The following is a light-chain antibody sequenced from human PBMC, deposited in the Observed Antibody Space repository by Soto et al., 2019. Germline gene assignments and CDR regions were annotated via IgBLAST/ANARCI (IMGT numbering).Light chain of an antibody. CDR1: QTISSN. Sequence: DIVMTQSPATLSVSPGERATLSCRASQTISSNLAWYQQKPGQTPRLLIYGASTRAAGIPARSSGSGSGTDFTLTITSLHSEDFAVYYCQQYNNWPPFTFGSGTKVDIK. V-gene: IGKV3-15*01. J-gene: IGKJ3*01. CDR2: GAS. CDR3: QQYNNWPPFT.